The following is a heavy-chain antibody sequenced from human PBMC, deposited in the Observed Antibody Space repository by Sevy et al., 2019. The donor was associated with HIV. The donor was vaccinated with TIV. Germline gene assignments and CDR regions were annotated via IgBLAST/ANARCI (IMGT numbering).Heavy chain of an antibody. V-gene: IGHV4-39*01. CDR2: LYYEGTT. CDR1: GGSISSISNY. CDR3: ASLSPFFDYMDF. Sequence: SETLSLTCGVSGGSISSISNYWGWIRQPPGRELEWIGSLYYEGTTYYNPSLQSRVRISGNTSKNLFSLDLTSVTAADTAVYYCASLSPFFDYMDFWGKGTTVTVSS. J-gene: IGHJ6*03.